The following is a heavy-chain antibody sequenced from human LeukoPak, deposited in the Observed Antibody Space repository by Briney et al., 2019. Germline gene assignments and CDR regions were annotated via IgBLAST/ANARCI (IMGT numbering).Heavy chain of an antibody. D-gene: IGHD4-23*01. CDR2: ISGSGGST. J-gene: IGHJ6*02. CDR3: AKIRWGGYYYYGMDV. CDR1: GFTFSSYA. Sequence: GRSLRLSCAASGFTFSSYAMSWVRQAPGKGLEWVSAISGSGGSTYYADSVKGRFTISRDNSKNTLYLQMNSLRAEDTAVYYCAKIRWGGYYYYGMDVWGQGTTVTVSS. V-gene: IGHV3-23*01.